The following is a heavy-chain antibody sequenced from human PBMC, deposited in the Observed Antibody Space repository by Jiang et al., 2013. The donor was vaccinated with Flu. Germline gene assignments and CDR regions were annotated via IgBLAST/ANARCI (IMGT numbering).Heavy chain of an antibody. J-gene: IGHJ6*02. CDR1: GGSISSYY. CDR2: IYYSGST. D-gene: IGHD5-24*01. CDR3: ARASGGTGMATIKRAYYGMDV. V-gene: IGHV4-59*01. Sequence: GLVKPSETLSLTCTVSGGSISSYYWSWIRQPPGKGLEWIGYIYYSGSTNYNPSLKSRVTISVDTSKNQFSLKLSSVTAADTAVYYCARASGGTGMATIKRAYYGMDVWGQGTTVTVSS.